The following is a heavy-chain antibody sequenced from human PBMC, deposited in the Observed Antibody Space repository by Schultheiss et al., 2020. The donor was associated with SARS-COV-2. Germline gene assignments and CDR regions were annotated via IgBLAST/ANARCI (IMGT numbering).Heavy chain of an antibody. J-gene: IGHJ6*02. CDR3: AKRKAGCSTTRCYGGMDV. V-gene: IGHV3-23*01. CDR2: ITASGASS. Sequence: GGSLRLSCGASGFSFSSYAMSWVRQAPGKGLEWVASITASGASSYYSESVKGRFTISRDNSKNTLYLQMNSLRAEDTAVYYCAKRKAGCSTTRCYGGMDVWGQGTTVTVSS. D-gene: IGHD2-2*01. CDR1: GFSFSSYA.